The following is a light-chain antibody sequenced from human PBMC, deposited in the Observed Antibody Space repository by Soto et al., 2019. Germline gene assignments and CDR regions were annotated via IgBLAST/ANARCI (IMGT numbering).Light chain of an antibody. CDR2: EVS. CDR1: SSDVGGYNY. J-gene: IGLJ1*01. CDR3: SSYTSSDTYV. Sequence: QSVLTQPASVSGSPGQPITISCTGTSSDVGGYNYVSWYQQHPGEAPKLMIYEVSNQPSGVSNRFSGSKSGNTASLTISGLQAVDEADYYCSSYTSSDTYVFGTGTKVTVL. V-gene: IGLV2-14*01.